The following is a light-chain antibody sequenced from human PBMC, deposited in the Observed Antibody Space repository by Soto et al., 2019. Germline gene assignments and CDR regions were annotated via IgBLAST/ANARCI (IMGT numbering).Light chain of an antibody. Sequence: EIVLTQSPGTLSLSPGERATLSCSASQSVSSNYLVWYQQKPGQAPRLLIYGASTKATGIPDRFSGSGSGTDFTLTISRLEPEDFAVYYCQQYGSSQWTFGQGTKVDIK. V-gene: IGKV3-20*01. CDR2: GAS. CDR1: QSVSSNY. J-gene: IGKJ1*01. CDR3: QQYGSSQWT.